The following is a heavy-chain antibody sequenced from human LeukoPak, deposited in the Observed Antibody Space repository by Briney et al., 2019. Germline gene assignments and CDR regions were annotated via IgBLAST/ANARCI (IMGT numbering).Heavy chain of an antibody. J-gene: IGHJ4*02. CDR1: GFTVSSNY. D-gene: IGHD3-10*01. CDR3: AKDWFGELALDY. Sequence: PGGSLRLSCAASGFTVSSNYMSWVRQAPGMGLEWVSVIYSGGSTYYADSVKGRFTISRDNSKNTLYLQMNSLRAEDTAVYYCAKDWFGELALDYWGQGTLVTVSS. V-gene: IGHV3-53*05. CDR2: IYSGGST.